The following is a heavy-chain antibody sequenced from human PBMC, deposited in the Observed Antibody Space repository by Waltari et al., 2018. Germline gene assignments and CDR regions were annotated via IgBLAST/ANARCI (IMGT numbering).Heavy chain of an antibody. CDR3: ARGQLGIDAFDI. CDR2: INHNGST. D-gene: IGHD7-27*01. CDR1: GGSFSGYY. V-gene: IGHV4-34*01. Sequence: QVQLQQWGAGLLKPSETLSLTCAVYGGSFSGYYWSWIRQPPGKGLEWIGEINHNGSTNYNPSLKSRVTISVDTSKNQFSLKLSSVTAADTAVYYCARGQLGIDAFDIWGQGTMVTVSS. J-gene: IGHJ3*02.